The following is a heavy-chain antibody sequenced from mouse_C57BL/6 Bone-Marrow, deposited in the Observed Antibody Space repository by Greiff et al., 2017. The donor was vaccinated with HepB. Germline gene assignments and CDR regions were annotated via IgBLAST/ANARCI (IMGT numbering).Heavy chain of an antibody. D-gene: IGHD2-3*01. CDR1: GFTFSSYA. CDR3: ARDDGYYWYFDV. Sequence: EVQRVESGGGLVKPGGSLKLSCAASGFTFSSYAMSWVRQTPEKRLEWVATISDGGSYTYYPDNVKGRFTISRDNAKNNLYLQMSHLKSEDTAMYYCARDDGYYWYFDVWGTGTTFTVSS. V-gene: IGHV5-4*01. CDR2: ISDGGSYT. J-gene: IGHJ1*03.